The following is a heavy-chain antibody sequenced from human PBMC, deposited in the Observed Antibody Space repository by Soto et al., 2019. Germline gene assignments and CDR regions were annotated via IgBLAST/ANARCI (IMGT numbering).Heavy chain of an antibody. V-gene: IGHV3-21*02. D-gene: IGHD4-17*01. CDR1: GFTFSSYN. CDR3: ARENAYGDPNSLDY. J-gene: IGHJ4*02. Sequence: EVQLVESGGGLVKPGGSLRLSCTASGFTFSSYNRNWVRQAPGKGLEWVSSISSSSNYIYYADSMKGRFTISRDNAKNSLYLQMNSLRAEDTAVYYCARENAYGDPNSLDYWGQGTLVTVSS. CDR2: ISSSSNYI.